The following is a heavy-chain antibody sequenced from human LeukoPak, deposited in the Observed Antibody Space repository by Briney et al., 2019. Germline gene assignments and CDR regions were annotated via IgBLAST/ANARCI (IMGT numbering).Heavy chain of an antibody. J-gene: IGHJ6*02. V-gene: IGHV4-61*02. CDR1: GGSVSSGSYH. CDR2: IYTNGIT. D-gene: IGHD2-15*01. CDR3: ARDPAGHCSGGSCPPGYYYGMDV. Sequence: PSQTLSLTCTVSGGSVSSGSYHWSWIRQPAGKGLEWIGRIYTNGITHYNPSLKSRVTMSIDTSKNQFSLKLSSVTAADTAVYYCARDPAGHCSGGSCPPGYYYGMDVWGQGTTVTVSS.